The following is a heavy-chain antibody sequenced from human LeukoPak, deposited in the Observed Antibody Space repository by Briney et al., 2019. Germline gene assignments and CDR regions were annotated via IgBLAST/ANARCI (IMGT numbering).Heavy chain of an antibody. J-gene: IGHJ3*02. CDR1: GGSISSGSYY. V-gene: IGHV4-61*02. D-gene: IGHD4-11*01. CDR3: ARDDYSTAFDI. CDR2: IYASGST. Sequence: PSETLSLTCTVSGGSISSGSYYWSWIRQPAGKGLEWIGRIYASGSTNYNPSLKSRVTISVDTSKNQFSLKLSSVTAADTAVYYCARDDYSTAFDIWGQGTMVTVSS.